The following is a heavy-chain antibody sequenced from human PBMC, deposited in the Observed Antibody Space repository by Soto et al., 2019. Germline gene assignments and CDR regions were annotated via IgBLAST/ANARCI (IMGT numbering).Heavy chain of an antibody. CDR2: MYYNGNM. Sequence: SETLSLTCTVSGGSIASSTHYWGWIRQPPGKGLEWIGSMYYNGNMYYNPSLESRVTISVDTSKNQFSLDLRSVTAADTAVYYCARRKGYDSSTYYFDYWGQGTLVTVSS. J-gene: IGHJ4*02. CDR1: GGSIASSTHY. V-gene: IGHV4-39*01. D-gene: IGHD3-22*01. CDR3: ARRKGYDSSTYYFDY.